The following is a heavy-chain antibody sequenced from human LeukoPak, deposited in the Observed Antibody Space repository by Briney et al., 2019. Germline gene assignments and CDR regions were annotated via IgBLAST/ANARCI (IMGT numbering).Heavy chain of an antibody. J-gene: IGHJ4*02. Sequence: GGSLRLSCTASGFAFSSYAMTWVHQAPGKGLEWFSGISGSGGSTYYADSVKGRFTISRDNSRNTLYLQMNSLRAADTAVYYCAKGLNYESSAAFDYWGQGTLVTVSS. CDR2: ISGSGGST. CDR1: GFAFSSYA. CDR3: AKGLNYESSAAFDY. V-gene: IGHV3-23*01. D-gene: IGHD3-22*01.